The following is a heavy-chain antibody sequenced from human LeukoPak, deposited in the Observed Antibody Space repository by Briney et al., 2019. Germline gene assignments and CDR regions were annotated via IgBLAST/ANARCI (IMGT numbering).Heavy chain of an antibody. CDR3: AKDPSFPDSYYFDY. V-gene: IGHV3-53*01. D-gene: IGHD2-21*01. CDR1: GFIVSHNY. CDR2: IYSGGST. Sequence: GGSLRLSCAVSGFIVSHNYMSWVRQAPGKGLESVSLIYSGGSTYYADSVKGRFTISRDNSKNTLYLQMNNLRVEDAAVYYCAKDPSFPDSYYFDYWGQGTLVTVSS. J-gene: IGHJ4*02.